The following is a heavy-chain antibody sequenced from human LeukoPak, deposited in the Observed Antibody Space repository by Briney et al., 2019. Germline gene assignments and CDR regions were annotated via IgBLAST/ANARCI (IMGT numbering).Heavy chain of an antibody. V-gene: IGHV1-46*01. D-gene: IGHD3-22*01. CDR1: GYTFTSYY. Sequence: ASVKVSCKASGYTFTSYYMHWVGQAPGQGLEWMGIINPSGGSTSYAQKFQGRVTMTRDMSTSTVYMELSSLRSEDTAVYYCANHYDSSGLPSDWGQGTLVTVSS. CDR3: ANHYDSSGLPSD. CDR2: INPSGGST. J-gene: IGHJ4*02.